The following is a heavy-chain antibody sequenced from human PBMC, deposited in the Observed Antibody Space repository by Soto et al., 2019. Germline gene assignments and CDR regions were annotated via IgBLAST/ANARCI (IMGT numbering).Heavy chain of an antibody. CDR3: ARWSYLDY. D-gene: IGHD3-3*01. V-gene: IGHV3-23*01. CDR1: GFSFGSYA. Sequence: GGSLRLSCAASGFSFGSYALIWVRQAPGKGLEWVSTISGSDGKTFYADSVKGRFSISRDTSQSTLYLQMNSLRADDTAMYYCARWSYLDYWGQGTRVTVSS. CDR2: ISGSDGKT. J-gene: IGHJ4*02.